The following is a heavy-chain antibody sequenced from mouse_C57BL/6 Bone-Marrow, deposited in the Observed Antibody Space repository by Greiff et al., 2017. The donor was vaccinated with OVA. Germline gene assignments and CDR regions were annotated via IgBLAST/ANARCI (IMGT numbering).Heavy chain of an antibody. D-gene: IGHD1-1*01. CDR3: AREDLNYDGSSYAMDY. CDR2: IYPRSGNT. Sequence: QVQLQQSGAELARPGASVKLSCKASGYTFTSYGISWVKQRTGQGLEWIGEIYPRSGNTYYNEKFKGKATLTADKSSSTAYMELRSLTSEDSAVYFCAREDLNYDGSSYAMDYWGQGTSVTVSS. CDR1: GYTFTSYG. V-gene: IGHV1-81*01. J-gene: IGHJ4*01.